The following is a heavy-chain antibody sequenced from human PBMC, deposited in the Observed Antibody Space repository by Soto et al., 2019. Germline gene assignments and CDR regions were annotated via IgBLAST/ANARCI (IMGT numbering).Heavy chain of an antibody. CDR2: INPNSGDT. CDR1: RYTFTGYY. J-gene: IGHJ4*02. D-gene: IGHD6-19*01. Sequence: ASVQVSCNXSRYTFTGYYMHWVRQAPGQGLAWMGWINPNSGDTNYAQKFQGRVTMTRDTSISTAYMELSRLRSDDTAVYYCARVVAGTGGYFDYWGQGTLVTVSS. V-gene: IGHV1-2*02. CDR3: ARVVAGTGGYFDY.